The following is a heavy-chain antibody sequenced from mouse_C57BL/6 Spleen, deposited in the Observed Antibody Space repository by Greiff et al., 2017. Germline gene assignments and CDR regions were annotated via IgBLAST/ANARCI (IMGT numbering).Heavy chain of an antibody. Sequence: VQLQQPGAELVKPGASVKMSCKASGYTFTSYWITWVKQRPGQGLAWIGDIYPGSGSTNYNEKFKSKATLTVDTSSSTAYMQLSSLTSEDSAVYYCARRDYGSSYGYWGQGTTLTVSS. CDR2: IYPGSGST. CDR1: GYTFTSYW. D-gene: IGHD1-1*01. CDR3: ARRDYGSSYGY. V-gene: IGHV1-55*01. J-gene: IGHJ2*01.